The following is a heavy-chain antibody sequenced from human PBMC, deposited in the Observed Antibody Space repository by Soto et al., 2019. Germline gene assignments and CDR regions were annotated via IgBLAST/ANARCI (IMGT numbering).Heavy chain of an antibody. V-gene: IGHV3-30-3*01. D-gene: IGHD6-6*01. CDR3: ARERAPYAIAAPFDY. CDR2: ISYDGSNK. Sequence: PGGSLRLSCAASGFIFSSFAMHWVRQAPGKGLEWVAIISYDGSNKYYADSVKGRFTLSRDNSKNTVYLQMNSLRADDTALHFCARERAPYAIAAPFDYWGQGTLVTVSS. J-gene: IGHJ4*02. CDR1: GFIFSSFA.